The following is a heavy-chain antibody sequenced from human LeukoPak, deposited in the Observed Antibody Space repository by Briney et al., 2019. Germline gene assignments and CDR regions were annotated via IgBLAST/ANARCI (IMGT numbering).Heavy chain of an antibody. CDR1: GFTVSSNY. D-gene: IGHD6-19*01. CDR2: IYSGGST. V-gene: IGHV3-66*01. CDR3: ASGRQWLDPTVDY. Sequence: GGSLRLSCAASGFTVSSNYMTWVRQAPGKGLEWVSVIYSGGSTYYAGSVKGRFTISRDNSKNTLYLQLNSLRAEDTAVYYCASGRQWLDPTVDYWGQGTLVTVSS. J-gene: IGHJ4*02.